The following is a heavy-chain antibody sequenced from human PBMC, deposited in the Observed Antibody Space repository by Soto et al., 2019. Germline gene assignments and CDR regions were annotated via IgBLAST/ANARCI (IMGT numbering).Heavy chain of an antibody. V-gene: IGHV3-30*04. CDR1: GFNFSSYA. D-gene: IGHD6-13*01. CDR3: AREGQPAAGTTPHH. CDR2: ISYDGGKK. Sequence: GGSLRLSCAASGFNFSSYAMHWVRQAPGKGLEWVAVISYDGGKKYYADSVKGRFTISRDNSQNTLYVEMTSLSAEDTAVYYCAREGQPAAGTTPHHWGQGTLVTVSS. J-gene: IGHJ5*02.